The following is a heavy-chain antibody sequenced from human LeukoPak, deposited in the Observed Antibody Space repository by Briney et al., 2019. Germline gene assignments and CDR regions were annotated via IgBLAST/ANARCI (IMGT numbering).Heavy chain of an antibody. D-gene: IGHD4-17*01. CDR1: GFSFSDSY. J-gene: IGHJ5*02. Sequence: PGGSQRLSCVVSGFSFSDSYMTWIRQTPGKGLESLAYISGSGSDIYYADSVKGRFTISRGNAKKSLYLQMNSLRADDTAMYYCARDSESVTTYDSWFDPWGQGTLVTVSS. V-gene: IGHV3-11*04. CDR3: ARDSESVTTYDSWFDP. CDR2: ISGSGSDI.